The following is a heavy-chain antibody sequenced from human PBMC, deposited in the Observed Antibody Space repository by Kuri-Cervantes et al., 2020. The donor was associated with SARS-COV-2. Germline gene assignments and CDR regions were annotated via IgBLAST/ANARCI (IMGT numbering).Heavy chain of an antibody. CDR3: ARDTVRGVIRYYFDY. Sequence: GGSLRLSCAASGFTFSNYAMYWVRQAPGKGLEYVSAISSNGDSTYYADSVKGRFTMSRDNSKNTLYLQMNSLRAEDTAVYYCARDTVRGVIRYYFDYWGQGTLVTVSS. J-gene: IGHJ4*02. CDR1: GFTFSNYA. CDR2: ISSNGDST. D-gene: IGHD3-16*02. V-gene: IGHV3-64*02.